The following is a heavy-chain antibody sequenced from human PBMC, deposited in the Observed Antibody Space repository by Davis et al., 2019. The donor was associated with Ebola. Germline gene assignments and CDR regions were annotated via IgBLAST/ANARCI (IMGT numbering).Heavy chain of an antibody. CDR1: GGTFSSYT. D-gene: IGHD1-26*01. V-gene: IGHV1-69*04. CDR3: ARDLTGIVGATSDY. CDR2: IIPILGIA. J-gene: IGHJ4*02. Sequence: SVKVSCKASGGTFSSYTISWVRQAPGQGLEWMGRIIPILGIANYAQKFQGRVTITADKSTSTAYMELSSLRSEDTAVYYCARDLTGIVGATSDYWGQGTLVTVSS.